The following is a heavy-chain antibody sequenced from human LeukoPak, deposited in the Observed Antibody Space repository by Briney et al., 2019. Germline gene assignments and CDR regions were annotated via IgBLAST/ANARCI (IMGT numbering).Heavy chain of an antibody. J-gene: IGHJ5*02. V-gene: IGHV1-2*06. CDR1: GYPFTGYC. CDR2: INPNSGGT. D-gene: IGHD3-22*01. CDR3: ARAGSSGDSGNWFDP. Sequence: ASVKVSCKASGYPFTGYCMHWVRQAPGQGLEWMGRINPNSGGTNYAQKFQGRVTVTRDTSISTFYMELSGLSSDDTAMYYCARAGSSGDSGNWFDPWGQGTLVTVSS.